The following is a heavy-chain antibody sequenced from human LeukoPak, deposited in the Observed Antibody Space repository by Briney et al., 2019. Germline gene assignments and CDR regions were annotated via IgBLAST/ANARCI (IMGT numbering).Heavy chain of an antibody. CDR2: INPSGGGST. Sequence: GASVKVSCKASGDTFSSYYMVWVRQAPGQGLEWMGIINPSGGGSTTYAQKFQGRVTMTRDTSTSTLYMELRGLKSDDTAVYFCAGGIVVPGLLDYWGQGTLVTVSS. J-gene: IGHJ4*02. CDR1: GDTFSSYY. CDR3: AGGIVVPGLLDY. V-gene: IGHV1-46*01. D-gene: IGHD6-19*01.